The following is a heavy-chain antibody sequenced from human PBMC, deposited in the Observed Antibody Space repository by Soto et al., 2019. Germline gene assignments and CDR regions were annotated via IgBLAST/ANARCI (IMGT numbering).Heavy chain of an antibody. J-gene: IGHJ5*02. CDR1: GFTFSSYA. D-gene: IGHD2-15*01. Sequence: GGSLRLSCAASGFTFSSYAMHWVRQAPGKGLEWVAVISYDGSNKYYADSVKGRFTISRDNSKNTLYLQMNSLRAEDTAVYYCARDLDKHYYCSGGSCYSGWFDPWGQGTLVTVSS. CDR3: ARDLDKHYYCSGGSCYSGWFDP. CDR2: ISYDGSNK. V-gene: IGHV3-30-3*01.